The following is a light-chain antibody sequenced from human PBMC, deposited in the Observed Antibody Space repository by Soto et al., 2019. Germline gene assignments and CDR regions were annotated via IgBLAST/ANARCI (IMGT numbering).Light chain of an antibody. CDR1: QSISRN. Sequence: EIVMTQSPATVSLSPGERATLSCRASQSISRNLAWYQQKPGQAPRLLVYGASTRATGIPARFSGSGSGTEFNLTISSLEFEDCALYYCQEYSKRWTFGQGTKVEVK. CDR2: GAS. V-gene: IGKV3-15*01. J-gene: IGKJ1*01. CDR3: QEYSKRWT.